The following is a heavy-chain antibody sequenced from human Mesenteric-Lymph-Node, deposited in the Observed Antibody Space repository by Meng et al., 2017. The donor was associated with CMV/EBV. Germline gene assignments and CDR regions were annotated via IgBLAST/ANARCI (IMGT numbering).Heavy chain of an antibody. V-gene: IGHV3-30*02. CDR2: IHYDGSNK. CDR1: GLTFSDYG. D-gene: IGHD4-23*01. J-gene: IGHJ3*02. Sequence: GGSLRLSCAASGLTFSDYGMHWVRQAAGKGLEWVTFIHYDGSNKYYADSVRGRFTISRDNSKNMLYLQMNSLRAEDTAVYYCARDVDYGGNRAMGAFDIWGQGTMVTVSS. CDR3: ARDVDYGGNRAMGAFDI.